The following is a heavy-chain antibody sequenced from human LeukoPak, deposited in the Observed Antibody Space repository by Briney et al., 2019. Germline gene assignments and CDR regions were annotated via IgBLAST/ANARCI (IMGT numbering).Heavy chain of an antibody. Sequence: GGSLRLSCAASGFAFSSYAVSWVRQAPGKGLEWVSAISGSGGSTYYADSVKGRFTISRDNSKNTLYLQMNSLRAEDTAVYYCAKSRITMIVVATPDYWGQGTLVTVSS. CDR2: ISGSGGST. CDR3: AKSRITMIVVATPDY. CDR1: GFAFSSYA. D-gene: IGHD3-22*01. J-gene: IGHJ4*02. V-gene: IGHV3-23*01.